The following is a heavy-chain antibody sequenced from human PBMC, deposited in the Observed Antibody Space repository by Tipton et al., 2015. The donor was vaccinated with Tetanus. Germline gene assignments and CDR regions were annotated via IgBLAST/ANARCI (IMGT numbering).Heavy chain of an antibody. J-gene: IGHJ3*02. CDR2: IYYSGGT. D-gene: IGHD3-3*01. CDR3: ARGAIFGVLTYRAFDI. CDR1: GGSISSGGYY. Sequence: TLSLTCAVSGGSISSGGYYWSWIRQPPGKELEWIGYIYYSGGTNYNPSLKSRVTISVDTSKNQFSLRLNSVSAADTAVYYCARGAIFGVLTYRAFDIWGQGTMVTVSS. V-gene: IGHV4-61*08.